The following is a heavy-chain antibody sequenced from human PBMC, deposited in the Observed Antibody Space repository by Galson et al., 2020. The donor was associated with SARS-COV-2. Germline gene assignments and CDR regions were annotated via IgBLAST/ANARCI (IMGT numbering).Heavy chain of an antibody. CDR1: GGSISSGGYS. D-gene: IGHD2-15*01. CDR2: VSNSGGT. V-gene: IGHV4-30-4*07. J-gene: IGHJ6*02. Sequence: SETLSLTCAVSGGSISSGGYSWTWVRQSPGKGLEWIGHVSNSGGTYYNTSIQSRVSISVDTSKNQFSLKLTSVSAADTAVYYCARDRAGYCSGGSCYCMDVWGQGTTVSVSS. CDR3: ARDRAGYCSGGSCYCMDV.